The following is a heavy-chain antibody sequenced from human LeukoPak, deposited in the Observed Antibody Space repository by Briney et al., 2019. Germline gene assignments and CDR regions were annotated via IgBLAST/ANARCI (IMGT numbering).Heavy chain of an antibody. CDR3: ARVGPTSRSFDS. CDR2: IYYIGST. D-gene: IGHD2-2*01. CDR1: GGSISGYY. V-gene: IGHV4-59*01. Sequence: SETLSLTCTVSGGSISGYYWSWIRQPPGKGLEWIGYIYYIGSTNYNPSLKSRVTISVDMSKNQFSLKLSSVTAADTAVYYCARVGPTSRSFDSWGQGTLVTVSS. J-gene: IGHJ5*01.